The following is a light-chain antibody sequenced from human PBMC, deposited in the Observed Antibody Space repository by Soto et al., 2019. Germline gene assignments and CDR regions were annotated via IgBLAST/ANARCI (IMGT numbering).Light chain of an antibody. J-gene: IGKJ5*01. V-gene: IGKV3-15*01. Sequence: IVLTKSPATRSVSTRERAPLPCRASQSVCSNLAWYQPKPGQAPRLLIYGASTGANGIPARCSGGGSGTEFTLTISSLQSTDLSVYACQPYNNWPPITVGQGTRL. CDR1: QSVCSN. CDR3: QPYNNWPPIT. CDR2: GAS.